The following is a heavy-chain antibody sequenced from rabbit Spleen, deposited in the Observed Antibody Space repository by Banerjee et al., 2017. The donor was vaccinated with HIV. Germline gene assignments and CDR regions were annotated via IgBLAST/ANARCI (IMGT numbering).Heavy chain of an antibody. CDR2: INIVTGRS. V-gene: IGHV1S45*01. CDR3: AGDFVGVIGWNFNL. Sequence: EQLEESGGGLVKPEGSLTLTCKASGVSLNDKDVMCWVRQAPGKGLEWIACINIVTGRSFCAGRAKGLFTLSRTSSTTVTLPMSRLTAADSATYFFAGDFVGVIGWNFNLWGPGTLVTVS. J-gene: IGHJ4*01. CDR1: GVSLNDKDV. D-gene: IGHD1-1*01.